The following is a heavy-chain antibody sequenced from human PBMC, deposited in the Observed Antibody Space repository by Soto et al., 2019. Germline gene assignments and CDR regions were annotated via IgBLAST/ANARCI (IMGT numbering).Heavy chain of an antibody. CDR1: GFTFDDYA. V-gene: IGHV3-9*01. Sequence: GGSLRLSCAASGFTFDDYAMHWVRQAPGKGLEWVSGISWNSGSIGYADSVKGRFTISRDNAKNSLYLQMNSLRDEDTAVYYCARDQVYCSSTSCSLYYGMDVWGQGTTVTVSS. J-gene: IGHJ6*02. CDR3: ARDQVYCSSTSCSLYYGMDV. CDR2: ISWNSGSI. D-gene: IGHD2-2*01.